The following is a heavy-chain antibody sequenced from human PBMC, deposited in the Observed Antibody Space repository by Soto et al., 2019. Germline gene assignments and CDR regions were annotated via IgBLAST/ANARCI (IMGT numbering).Heavy chain of an antibody. Sequence: SVKVSCKASGGTFSSYAISWVRQAPGQGLEWMGGIIPIFGTANYAQKFQGRVTITADESTSTAYMELSSLRSEDTAEYYCARAGETAAGPFDYWGQGTLVTVSS. V-gene: IGHV1-69*13. CDR1: GGTFSSYA. CDR2: IIPIFGTA. J-gene: IGHJ4*02. CDR3: ARAGETAAGPFDY. D-gene: IGHD6-13*01.